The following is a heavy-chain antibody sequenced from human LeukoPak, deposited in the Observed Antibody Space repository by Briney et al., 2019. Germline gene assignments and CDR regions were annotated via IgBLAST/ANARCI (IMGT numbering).Heavy chain of an antibody. CDR2: ISSSSSYI. Sequence: GGSLRLSCAASGFTFSSYSMNWLRQAPGKGLEWVSSISSSSSYIYYADSVKGRFTISRDNAKNSLYLQMNSLRAEDTAVYYCARESRSLIDYWGQGTLVTVSS. V-gene: IGHV3-21*01. CDR1: GFTFSSYS. D-gene: IGHD3-9*01. CDR3: ARESRSLIDY. J-gene: IGHJ4*02.